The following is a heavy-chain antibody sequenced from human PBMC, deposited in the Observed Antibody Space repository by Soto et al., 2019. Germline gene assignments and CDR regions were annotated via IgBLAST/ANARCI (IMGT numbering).Heavy chain of an antibody. J-gene: IGHJ6*02. V-gene: IGHV1-69*13. CDR3: AARPRHDRLNYYYYGMDV. Sequence: SVKVSCKASGGTFSSYAISWVRQAPGQGLEWMGGIIPIFGTANYAQKFQGRVTITADESTSTAYMELSSLRSEDTAVYYCAARPRHDRLNYYYYGMDVWGQGTTVTVSS. CDR2: IIPIFGTA. CDR1: GGTFSSYA. D-gene: IGHD2-2*01.